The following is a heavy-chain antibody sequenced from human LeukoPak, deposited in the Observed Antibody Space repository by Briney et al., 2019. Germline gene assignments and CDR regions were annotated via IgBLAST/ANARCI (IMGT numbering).Heavy chain of an antibody. D-gene: IGHD6-19*01. J-gene: IGHJ5*02. Sequence: GGSLRLSCAASGFTFSSYSMNWVRQAPGKGLEWVSSISSSSSYIYYAGSVKGRFTISRDNAKNSLYLQMNSLRAEDTAVYYCARDIAVAGTYWFDPWGQGTLVTVSS. CDR2: ISSSSSYI. V-gene: IGHV3-21*01. CDR1: GFTFSSYS. CDR3: ARDIAVAGTYWFDP.